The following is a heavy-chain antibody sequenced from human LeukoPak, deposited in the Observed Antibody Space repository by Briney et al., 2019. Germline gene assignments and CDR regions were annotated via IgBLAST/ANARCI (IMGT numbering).Heavy chain of an antibody. J-gene: IGHJ4*02. CDR1: GDSVSSNSAA. D-gene: IGHD6-19*01. V-gene: IGHV6-1*01. CDR3: ARVGEQWLVFFDY. CDR2: TYYRSKWYN. Sequence: SQTLSLTCAISGDSVSSNSAAWNWIRQSQPRGLEWLGRTYYRSKWYNDYAVSVKSRITINPDTSKNQFSLQLNSVTPEDTAVYYCARVGEQWLVFFDYWGQGTLVTVSS.